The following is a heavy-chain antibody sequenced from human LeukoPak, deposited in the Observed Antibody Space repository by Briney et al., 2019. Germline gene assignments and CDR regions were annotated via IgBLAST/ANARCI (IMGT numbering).Heavy chain of an antibody. J-gene: IGHJ4*02. CDR2: IIPIFGTA. D-gene: IGHD6-19*01. V-gene: IGHV1-69*13. CDR3: ARGGSGWYAPMDY. CDR1: GGTFSSYA. Sequence: VASVKVSYKASGGTFSSYAISWVRQAPGQGLAWMGGIIPIFGTANYAQKFQGRVTITADESTSTAYMELSSLRSEDTAVYYCARGGSGWYAPMDYWGQGTLVTVSS.